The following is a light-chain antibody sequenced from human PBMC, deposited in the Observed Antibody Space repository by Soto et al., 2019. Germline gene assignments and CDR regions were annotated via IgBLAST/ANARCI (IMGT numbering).Light chain of an antibody. CDR2: AAS. CDR1: QGISTY. Sequence: IQLTQSPSSLSASVGDRATITCRASQGISTYLAWFQQKPGKAPKLLIYAASTLQSGVPSRFSGSGSGTDFFPAISSLQPGDFLTFYCHQVSSFPLTFGLGTKVDIK. V-gene: IGKV1-9*01. CDR3: HQVSSFPLT. J-gene: IGKJ3*01.